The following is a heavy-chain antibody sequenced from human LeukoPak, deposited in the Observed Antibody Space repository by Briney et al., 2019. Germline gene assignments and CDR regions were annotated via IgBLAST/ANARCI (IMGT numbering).Heavy chain of an antibody. V-gene: IGHV4-59*01. CDR2: IYYSGST. Sequence: PSETLSLTCTVSGGSISSYYWSWIRQPPGKGLEWIGYIYYSGSTNYNPFLKSRVSISVDTSKNQFSLKLSSVTAADTAVYYCARVGLRSAYYPFDYWGQGTLVTVSS. J-gene: IGHJ4*02. CDR1: GGSISSYY. D-gene: IGHD3-3*01. CDR3: ARVGLRSAYYPFDY.